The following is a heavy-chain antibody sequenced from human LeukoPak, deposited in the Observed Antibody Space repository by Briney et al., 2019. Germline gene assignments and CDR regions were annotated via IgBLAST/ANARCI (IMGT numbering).Heavy chain of an antibody. CDR3: ASIGGELLLPFDY. D-gene: IGHD1-26*01. CDR1: GFTFSSYA. Sequence: GGSLRLSCAASGFTFSSYAMSWVRQAPGKGLEWVSAISGSGGSTYYADSVKGRFTISRDNSKNTLYLQMNSLTAEDTAVYYCASIGGELLLPFDYWGQGTLVTVSS. CDR2: ISGSGGST. V-gene: IGHV3-23*01. J-gene: IGHJ4*02.